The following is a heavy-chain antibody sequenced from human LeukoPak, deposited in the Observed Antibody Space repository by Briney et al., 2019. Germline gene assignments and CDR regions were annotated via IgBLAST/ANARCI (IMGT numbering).Heavy chain of an antibody. CDR3: ARGTSWGCDFWSGYYTGGAFDI. V-gene: IGHV4-39*07. Sequence: PSETLSLTCTVSGGSISSSSYYWGWIRQPPGKGLEWIGSIYYSGSTYYNPSLKSRVTISVDTSKNQFSLKLSSVTAADTAVYYCARGTSWGCDFWSGYYTGGAFDIWGQGTMVTVSS. D-gene: IGHD3-3*01. CDR2: IYYSGST. J-gene: IGHJ3*02. CDR1: GGSISSSSYY.